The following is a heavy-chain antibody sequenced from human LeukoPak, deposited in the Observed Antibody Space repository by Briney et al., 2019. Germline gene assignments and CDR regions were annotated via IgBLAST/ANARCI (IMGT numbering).Heavy chain of an antibody. Sequence: PGGSLRLSCAASEFTFSDYYMSWIRQAPGKGLEWVSYISSSGNTKYYADSVKGRFTISRDNAKNSLYLQMNSLRAEDTAVYYCARVRSRTMVRGVIDYWGQGTLVTVSS. V-gene: IGHV3-11*04. J-gene: IGHJ4*02. CDR2: ISSSGNTK. CDR1: EFTFSDYY. CDR3: ARVRSRTMVRGVIDY. D-gene: IGHD3-10*01.